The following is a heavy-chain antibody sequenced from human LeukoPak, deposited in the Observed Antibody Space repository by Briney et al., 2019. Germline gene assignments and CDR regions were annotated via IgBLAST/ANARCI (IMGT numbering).Heavy chain of an antibody. CDR2: IYYSGST. CDR1: GGSISSHY. CDR3: ARIAGEERITMIVVVTPHFDY. D-gene: IGHD3-22*01. V-gene: IGHV4-59*11. Sequence: SETLSLTCTVSGGSISSHYWSWIRQPPGKGLEWIGYIYYSGSTNYNPSLKSRVTISVDTSKNQFSLKLSSVTAADTAGYYCARIAGEERITMIVVVTPHFDYWGQGTLVTVSS. J-gene: IGHJ4*02.